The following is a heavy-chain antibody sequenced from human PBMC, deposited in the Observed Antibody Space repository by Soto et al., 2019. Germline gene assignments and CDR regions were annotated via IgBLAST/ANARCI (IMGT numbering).Heavy chain of an antibody. Sequence: XGCLGLSCTASGFPFMNVCMSWVRQAPGQGLEWLGRIKSKTDGETTEYAAPVKGRFSISRDDSKNTLFLQMNNLEIADTGTYYCATLYEGQQYSIDYWGQGTLVTVSS. D-gene: IGHD2-21*01. CDR1: GFPFMNVC. J-gene: IGHJ4*02. V-gene: IGHV3-15*01. CDR3: ATLYEGQQYSIDY. CDR2: IKSKTDGETT.